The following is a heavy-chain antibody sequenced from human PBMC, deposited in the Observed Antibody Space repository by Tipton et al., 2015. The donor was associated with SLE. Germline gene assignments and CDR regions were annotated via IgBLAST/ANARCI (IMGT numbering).Heavy chain of an antibody. V-gene: IGHV3-48*03. CDR3: ARDRGSDSSSPSYWYFDL. CDR1: GFTFSSYE. CDR2: ISSSGSTI. D-gene: IGHD6-6*01. Sequence: SLRLSCAASGFTFSSYEMNWVRQAPGKGLEWVSYISSSGSTIYYADSVKGRFTISRDNAKNSLYLQMNSLRAEDTAVYYCARDRGSDSSSPSYWYFDLWGRGTLVTVSS. J-gene: IGHJ2*01.